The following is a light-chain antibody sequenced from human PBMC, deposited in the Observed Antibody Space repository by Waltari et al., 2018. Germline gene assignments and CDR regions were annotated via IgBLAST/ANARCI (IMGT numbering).Light chain of an antibody. CDR1: SSNIGSNY. CDR2: RNN. V-gene: IGLV1-47*01. J-gene: IGLJ2*01. Sequence: QSVLPPPPSASGTPGQRVTISCSGRSSNIGSNYVYWYQQLPGTAPKLLIYRNNQRPSGVPDRFSGSKSGTSASLAISGLRSEDEADYYCAAWDDSLSVVVFGGGTKLTVL. CDR3: AAWDDSLSVVV.